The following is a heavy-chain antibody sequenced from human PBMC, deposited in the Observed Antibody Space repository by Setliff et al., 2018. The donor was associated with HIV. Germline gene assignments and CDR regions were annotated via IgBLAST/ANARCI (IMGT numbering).Heavy chain of an antibody. J-gene: IGHJ4*02. CDR2: INGRGDDT. Sequence: PGGSLRLSCAASGFTFRNYAMSWVRQAPGKGLEWVSTINGRGDDTYYADSVKGRFTISRDNSKNTVSLQMSSLRADDTAVYYCARGPYTIDYWGQGTLVTVSS. D-gene: IGHD3-16*01. V-gene: IGHV3-23*01. CDR3: ARGPYTIDY. CDR1: GFTFRNYA.